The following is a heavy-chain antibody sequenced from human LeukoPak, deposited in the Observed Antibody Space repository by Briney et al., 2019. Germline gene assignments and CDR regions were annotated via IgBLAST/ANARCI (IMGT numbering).Heavy chain of an antibody. J-gene: IGHJ5*02. V-gene: IGHV3-21*01. CDR2: ISSSSSYI. D-gene: IGHD1-1*01. CDR3: ARGGAHGNNWFDP. Sequence: PGGSLRLSCAASGFTFSSYAMSWVRQAPGKGLEWVSSISSSSSYIYYADSVKGRFTISRDNAKNSLYLQMNSLRAEDTAVYYCARGGAHGNNWFDPWGQGTLVTVSS. CDR1: GFTFSSYA.